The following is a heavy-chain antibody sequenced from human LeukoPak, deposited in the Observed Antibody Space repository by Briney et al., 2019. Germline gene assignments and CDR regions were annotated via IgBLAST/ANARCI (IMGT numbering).Heavy chain of an antibody. D-gene: IGHD6-13*01. CDR1: GCSFSNYW. J-gene: IGHJ4*02. V-gene: IGHV3-7*03. CDR2: INGDGSHS. Sequence: PGGSLRLSCAASGCSFSNYWMTWVRQAPGKGLERVADINGDGSHSYCVDSVKGRFTLSRDNAKNSLFLQMNSLRAEDTAVYYCVKNSGWYCLDYWGQGTLVTVSS. CDR3: VKNSGWYCLDY.